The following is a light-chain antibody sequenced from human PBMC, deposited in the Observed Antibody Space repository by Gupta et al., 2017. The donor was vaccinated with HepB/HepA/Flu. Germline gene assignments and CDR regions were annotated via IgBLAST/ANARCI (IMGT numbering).Light chain of an antibody. Sequence: QSALTQPASVSGSPGQSITFSCTGTSSDFGDYNYVSWYQQHPGKAPKLLIYDVSKRPSGVSTRFSGSKSGNTAFLTISGLQAEDEVDYYCSSFTSSNTQVFGGGTKLTVL. V-gene: IGLV2-14*03. J-gene: IGLJ2*01. CDR3: SSFTSSNTQV. CDR2: DVS. CDR1: SSDFGDYNY.